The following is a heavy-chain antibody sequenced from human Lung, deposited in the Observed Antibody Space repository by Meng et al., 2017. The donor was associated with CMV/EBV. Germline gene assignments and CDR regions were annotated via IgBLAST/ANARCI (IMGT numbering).Heavy chain of an antibody. Sequence: SXXVSXKASGGDFYNFGISWIRQDPGQGLQWMGRIIPTFGTAHYARGFQGKITISADGPTTTAFMEISGLTSDDTAVYYCARPFRPGYGDPGFDFWGQGTLVTVSS. CDR1: GGDFYNFG. V-gene: IGHV1-69*13. CDR3: ARPFRPGYGDPGFDF. J-gene: IGHJ4*02. D-gene: IGHD4-17*01. CDR2: IIPTFGTA.